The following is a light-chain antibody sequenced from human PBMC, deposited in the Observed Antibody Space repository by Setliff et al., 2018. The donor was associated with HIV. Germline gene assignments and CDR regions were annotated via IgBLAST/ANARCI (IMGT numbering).Light chain of an antibody. CDR3: CSYTSSTTLV. V-gene: IGLV2-14*01. CDR2: EVG. Sequence: QSVLPQPASVSGSPGQSITISCTGTSSDVGGYDYVSWYQQHPGKVPKLMLYEVGNRPSGVSNRFSGSKSGNTASLTISGLQAEDEADYYCCSYTSSTTLVFGTGTKSPS. J-gene: IGLJ1*01. CDR1: SSDVGGYDY.